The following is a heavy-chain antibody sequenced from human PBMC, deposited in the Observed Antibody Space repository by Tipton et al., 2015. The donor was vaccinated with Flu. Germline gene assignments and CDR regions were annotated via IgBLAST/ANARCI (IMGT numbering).Heavy chain of an antibody. CDR3: ARRDFSNYVSDPKNWFDP. Sequence: TLSLTCDVSGDSIINSAYYWGWIRQPPGKGLEWIGNIFHSGSTYYNPSLRSRLSTSVDRSKNLFSLNLRSVTAADTAVYYCARRDFSNYVSDPKNWFDPWGQGTLVTVSS. CDR1: GDSIINSAYY. V-gene: IGHV4-38-2*01. CDR2: IFHSGST. J-gene: IGHJ5*02. D-gene: IGHD4-11*01.